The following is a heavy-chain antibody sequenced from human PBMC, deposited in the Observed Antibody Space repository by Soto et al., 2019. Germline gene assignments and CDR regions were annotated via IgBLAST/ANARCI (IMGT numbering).Heavy chain of an antibody. CDR3: ARDKITGLFDY. Sequence: SETLSLTCAVYGGSFSGYYWTWIRQPPGTGLEWIGEINHSGSTNYNPSLKSRVTISVDTSKNQFSLKLTSVTAADTAVYYCARDKITGLFDYWGQATLVTVAS. CDR2: INHSGST. D-gene: IGHD2-8*02. CDR1: GGSFSGYY. V-gene: IGHV4-34*01. J-gene: IGHJ4*02.